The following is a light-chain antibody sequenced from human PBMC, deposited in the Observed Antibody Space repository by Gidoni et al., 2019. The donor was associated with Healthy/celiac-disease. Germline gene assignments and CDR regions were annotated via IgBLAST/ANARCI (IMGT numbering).Light chain of an antibody. V-gene: IGKV4-1*01. CDR3: QQHYSTPLT. CDR1: QSVVYSSNNKHY. Sequence: DIVLTQSPDSLAVSLGERSTINCKSSQSVVYSSNNKHYVAWYQQKPGQQPKVLIYSASTREAGVTDRSRGGGAGTDFTITISSLQAEDVAVYYCQQHYSTPLTFXGXTKVEIK. J-gene: IGKJ4*01. CDR2: SAS.